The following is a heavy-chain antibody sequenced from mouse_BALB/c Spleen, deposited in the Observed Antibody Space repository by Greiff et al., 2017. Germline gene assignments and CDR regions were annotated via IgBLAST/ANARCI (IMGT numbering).Heavy chain of an antibody. CDR3: ARRPDYYGSSYDGFDY. V-gene: IGHV1-69*02. J-gene: IGHJ2*01. D-gene: IGHD1-1*01. CDR1: GYTFTSYW. CDR2: IDPSDSYT. Sequence: QVHVKQPGAELVKPGASVKLSCKASGYTFTSYWMHWVKQRPGQGLEWIGEIDPSDSYTNYNQKFKGKATLTVDKSSSTAYMQLSSLTSEDSAVYYCARRPDYYGSSYDGFDYWGQGTTLTVSS.